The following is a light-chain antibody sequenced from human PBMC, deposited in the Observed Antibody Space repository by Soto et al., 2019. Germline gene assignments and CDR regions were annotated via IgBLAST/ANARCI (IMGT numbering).Light chain of an antibody. J-gene: IGLJ3*02. CDR2: EVS. CDR1: SSDVGGYYY. CDR3: SSYAGSNNWV. V-gene: IGLV2-8*01. Sequence: QSVLTQPPSASGSPGQSVTISCTGSSSDVGGYYYVSWYQQHPGKAPKLMISEVSKRPSGVPDRFSGSKSGNTASLTVSGLQAEDEADYYCSSYAGSNNWVFGGGTKLTVL.